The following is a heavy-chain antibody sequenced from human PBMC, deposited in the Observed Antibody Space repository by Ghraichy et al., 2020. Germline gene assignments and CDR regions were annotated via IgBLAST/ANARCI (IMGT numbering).Heavy chain of an antibody. D-gene: IGHD2-8*01. J-gene: IGHJ6*04. CDR1: GGSFSGYY. V-gene: IGHV4-34*01. Sequence: SETLSLTCAVYGGSFSGYYWSWIRQPPGKGLEWIGEINHSGSTNYNPSLKSRVTISVDTSKNQFSLKLSSVTAADTAVYYCARGGGIGVLMVYAPSYYYYGMDVWGKGTTVTVS. CDR3: ARGGGIGVLMVYAPSYYYYGMDV. CDR2: INHSGST.